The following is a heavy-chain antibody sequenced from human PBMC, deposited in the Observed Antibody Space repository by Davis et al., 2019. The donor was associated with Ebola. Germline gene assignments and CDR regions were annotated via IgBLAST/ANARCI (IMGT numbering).Heavy chain of an antibody. CDR3: ARTYGSVALDY. Sequence: MPSETLSLTCTVSGGSIRSYYWSWIRQSPGKGLEWVGYVYSSGNTHYNPSLESRVTISLDTSKDQFSLILSSVTAADTAVYYCARTYGSVALDYWGQGTLVSVSS. D-gene: IGHD3-10*01. J-gene: IGHJ4*02. V-gene: IGHV4-59*08. CDR1: GGSIRSYY. CDR2: VYSSGNT.